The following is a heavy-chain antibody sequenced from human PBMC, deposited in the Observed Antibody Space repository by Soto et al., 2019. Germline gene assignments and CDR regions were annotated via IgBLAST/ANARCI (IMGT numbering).Heavy chain of an antibody. D-gene: IGHD3-22*01. CDR2: IRSKAYGGTT. Sequence: GGSLRLSCTASGFTFGDYAMSWVRQAPGKGLEWVGFIRSKAYGGTTEYAASVKGRFTISRDDSKSIANLQMNSLKTEDTAVYYCTRGTYYYDSSCAFDIWGQGTMVTVSS. J-gene: IGHJ3*02. CDR1: GFTFGDYA. V-gene: IGHV3-49*04. CDR3: TRGTYYYDSSCAFDI.